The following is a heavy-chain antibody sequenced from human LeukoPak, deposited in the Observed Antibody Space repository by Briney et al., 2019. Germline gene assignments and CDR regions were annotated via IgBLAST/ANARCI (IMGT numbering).Heavy chain of an antibody. Sequence: ASVKVSCKASGYTFTSYGISWVRQAPGQGLEWMGWISAYNGNTNYAQKLQGRVTMTTDTSTSTAYMELRSLRSDDTAVYYCARDRFMWFGELYVRYFDYWGQGTLVTVSS. CDR1: GYTFTSYG. V-gene: IGHV1-18*01. D-gene: IGHD3-10*01. CDR2: ISAYNGNT. CDR3: ARDRFMWFGELYVRYFDY. J-gene: IGHJ4*02.